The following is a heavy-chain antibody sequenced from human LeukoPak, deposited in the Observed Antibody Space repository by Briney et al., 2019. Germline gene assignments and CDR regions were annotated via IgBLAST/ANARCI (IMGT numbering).Heavy chain of an antibody. V-gene: IGHV4-59*08. J-gene: IGHJ4*02. CDR2: IYYSGST. CDR1: GFTFSSYS. Sequence: GSLRLSCAASGFTFSSYSMNWVRQPPGKGLEWIGYIYYSGSTNYNPSLKSRVTISVDTSKNQFSLKLSSVTAADTAVYYCARHVRWLQPFDYWGQGTLVTVSS. D-gene: IGHD5-24*01. CDR3: ARHVRWLQPFDY.